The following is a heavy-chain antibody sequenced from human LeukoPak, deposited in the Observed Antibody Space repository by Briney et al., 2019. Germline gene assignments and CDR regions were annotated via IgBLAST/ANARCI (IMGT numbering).Heavy chain of an antibody. CDR1: GGTFSSYT. D-gene: IGHD1-7*01. Sequence: GASVKVSCKASGGTFSSYTISWVRQAPGQGLEWMGRIIPILGIANYAQKFQGRVTITADKSTSTAYMELSSLRSEDTAVYYCARERLELRGDYYYYYGMDVWGQATTVTVSS. V-gene: IGHV1-69*04. J-gene: IGHJ6*02. CDR3: ARERLELRGDYYYYYGMDV. CDR2: IIPILGIA.